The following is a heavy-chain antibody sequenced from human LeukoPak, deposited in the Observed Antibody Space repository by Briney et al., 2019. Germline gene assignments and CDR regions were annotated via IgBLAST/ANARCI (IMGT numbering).Heavy chain of an antibody. CDR1: GFTFSSYA. Sequence: GGSLRLSCAASGFTFSSYAMTWVRQAPGKGLEWVSAISGGGISTYYADSVKGRFTISRDNSQNTLYLQMNSLTAEDTAVYYCAKYYYDSSGYYITPPARAPDCWGQGTLVTVSS. CDR3: AKYYYDSSGYYITPPARAPDC. D-gene: IGHD3-22*01. J-gene: IGHJ4*02. V-gene: IGHV3-23*01. CDR2: ISGGGIST.